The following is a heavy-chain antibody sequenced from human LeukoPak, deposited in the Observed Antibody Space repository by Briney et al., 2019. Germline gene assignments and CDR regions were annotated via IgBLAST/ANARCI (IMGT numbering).Heavy chain of an antibody. D-gene: IGHD6-19*01. CDR1: GFTFSSYG. CDR3: ARGDPGGSGWYPGPFDY. Sequence: PGGSLRLSCAASGFTFSSYGMHWVRQAPGKGLEWVAVISYDGSNKYYADSVKGRFTISRDNSKNTLYLQMNSLRAEDTAVYYCARGDPGGSGWYPGPFDYWGQGTLVTVSS. J-gene: IGHJ4*02. V-gene: IGHV3-30*19. CDR2: ISYDGSNK.